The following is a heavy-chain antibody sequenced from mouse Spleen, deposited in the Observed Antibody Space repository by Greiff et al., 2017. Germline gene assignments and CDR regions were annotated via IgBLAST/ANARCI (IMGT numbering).Heavy chain of an antibody. D-gene: IGHD4-1*01. CDR2: IDPSDSYT. J-gene: IGHJ2*01. CDR3: ARNLGPWDN. CDR1: GYTFTSYW. Sequence: QVQLQQPGAELVKPGASVKLSCKASGYTFTSYWMQWVKQRPGQGLEWIGEIDPSDSYTNYNQKFKGKATLTVDTSSSTAYMQLSSLTSEDSAVYFCARNLGPWDNWGKGTTRTVS. V-gene: IGHV1-50*01.